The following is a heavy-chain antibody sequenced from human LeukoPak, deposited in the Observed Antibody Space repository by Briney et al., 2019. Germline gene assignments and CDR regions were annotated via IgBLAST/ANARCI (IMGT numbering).Heavy chain of an antibody. J-gene: IGHJ4*02. Sequence: GGSLRLSCAASGFTFSSYSMNWVRQAPGKGLEWVSSISSSSSYIYYADSVKGRFTISRDNAKNSLYLQMNSLRAEDTAVYYCARDSTYYYDSSGYYPRGQGTPVTVSS. CDR1: GFTFSSYS. CDR3: ARDSTYYYDSSGYYP. D-gene: IGHD3-22*01. CDR2: ISSSSSYI. V-gene: IGHV3-21*01.